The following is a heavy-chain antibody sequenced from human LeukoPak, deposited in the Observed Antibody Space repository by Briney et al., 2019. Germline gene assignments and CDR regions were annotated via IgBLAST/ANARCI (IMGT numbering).Heavy chain of an antibody. CDR1: GYTFTSYD. J-gene: IGHJ4*02. V-gene: IGHV1-8*01. D-gene: IGHD6-19*01. Sequence: GASVKVSCKASGYTFTSYDINWVRQATGQGLEWMGWMNPNSGNTGYAQKFQGRVTMTRNTSISTAYMELSSLRSENPAVYYCARDGGTPSGRGFDYGGKEPLAPFS. CDR3: ARDGGTPSGRGFDY. CDR2: MNPNSGNT.